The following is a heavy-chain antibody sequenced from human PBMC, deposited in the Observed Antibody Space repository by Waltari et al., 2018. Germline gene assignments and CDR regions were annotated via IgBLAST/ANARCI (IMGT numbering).Heavy chain of an antibody. J-gene: IGHJ4*02. V-gene: IGHV1-18*04. CDR3: ARDRLRWLHSGSDQ. CDR2: ISPYNGNT. D-gene: IGHD5-12*01. CDR1: GYRFVSYG. Sequence: QVQLVQSGADVKKPGASVKVSCKASGYRFVSYGISWVRQAPGQGLEWMGWISPYNGNTIYAQNVQGRVFMTADTSTDTAYMELTSLRSDDTAVYYCARDRLRWLHSGSDQWGQGTLVTVSS.